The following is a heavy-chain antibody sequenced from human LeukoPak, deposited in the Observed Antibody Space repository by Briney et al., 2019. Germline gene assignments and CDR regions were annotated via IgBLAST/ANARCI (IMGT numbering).Heavy chain of an antibody. CDR2: IRYDGSNK. V-gene: IGHV3-30*02. CDR1: GFTFSSYG. J-gene: IGHJ4*02. D-gene: IGHD2-2*01. CDR3: AKDSRGYCSSTSCYWGSGYFDY. Sequence: GGSLRLSCAASGFTFSSYGMHSVRQAPGKGLEWVAFIRYDGSNKYYADSVKGRFTISRDNSKNTLYLQMNSLRAEDTAVYYCAKDSRGYCSSTSCYWGSGYFDYWGQGTLVTVSS.